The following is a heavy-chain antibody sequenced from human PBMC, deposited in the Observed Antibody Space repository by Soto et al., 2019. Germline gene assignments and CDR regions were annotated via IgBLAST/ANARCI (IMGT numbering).Heavy chain of an antibody. J-gene: IGHJ6*02. V-gene: IGHV4-39*01. CDR1: GYSVSSSDYY. D-gene: IGHD2-15*01. Sequence: SETLSLTCSVSGYSVSSSDYYWAWIRQPPGKGLEWIGSMLYSGLTYYNPSLKSRVTLSVDTSKNQFSVRLNSVTSSDTAVYYCAPLSVSLSGPYGIHVWGQGTTVTVSS. CDR2: MLYSGLT. CDR3: APLSVSLSGPYGIHV.